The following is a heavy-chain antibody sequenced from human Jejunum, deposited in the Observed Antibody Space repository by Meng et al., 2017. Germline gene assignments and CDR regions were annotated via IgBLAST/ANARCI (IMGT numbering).Heavy chain of an antibody. D-gene: IGHD3-22*01. Sequence: ASVKVSCKTSAYTFTSYGISWVRQAPGQGLEYMGWVSGYNGNTNYVEKFQGRVTMTTDTSTRTAYMELRSLRSDDTAVYYCARRSSGYKAALNLNDYWGQGTL. CDR2: VSGYNGNT. J-gene: IGHJ4*02. CDR3: ARRSSGYKAALNLNDY. CDR1: AYTFTSYG. V-gene: IGHV1-18*01.